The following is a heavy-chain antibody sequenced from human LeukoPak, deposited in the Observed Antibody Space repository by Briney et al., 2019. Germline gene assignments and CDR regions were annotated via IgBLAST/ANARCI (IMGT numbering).Heavy chain of an antibody. CDR3: ATTPELELDAFDI. J-gene: IGHJ3*02. D-gene: IGHD1-7*01. V-gene: IGHV4-59*05. Sequence: PSETLSLTCTVSGGSISSYYWSWIRQPPGKGLEWIGSIYYSGSTYYNPSLKSRVTISVDTSKNQFSLKLSSVTAADTAVYYCATTPELELDAFDIWGQGTMVTVSS. CDR1: GGSISSYY. CDR2: IYYSGST.